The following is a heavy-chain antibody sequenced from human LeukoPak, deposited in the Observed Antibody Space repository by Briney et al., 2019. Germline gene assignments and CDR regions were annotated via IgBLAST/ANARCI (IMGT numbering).Heavy chain of an antibody. Sequence: GESLKISCQGSGYDFTRHWIAWVRQQPGKGLEWMGIIYPGDSDTRYNPFFQGQVAISADKSISTAYLQWSSLRASDTAMYYCTKPLIYCTNGVCPSEFWGQGTLVTVSA. CDR2: IYPGDSDT. CDR3: TKPLIYCTNGVCPSEF. CDR1: GYDFTRHW. V-gene: IGHV5-51*01. J-gene: IGHJ4*02. D-gene: IGHD2-8*01.